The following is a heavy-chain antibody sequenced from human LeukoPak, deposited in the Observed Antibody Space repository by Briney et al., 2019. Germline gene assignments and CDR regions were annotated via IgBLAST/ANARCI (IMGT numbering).Heavy chain of an antibody. CDR3: ARTEDYYGSGSYYNN. D-gene: IGHD3-10*01. V-gene: IGHV3-15*01. Sequence: GGSLRLSCAASGFTFSYAWMTWVRQAPGKGLEWVGRIKSKTDGGTTDYAAPVKGRFTISRDNSKNTLYLQMNSLRAEDTAVYYCARTEDYYGSGSYYNNWGQGTLVTVSS. CDR1: GFTFSYAW. J-gene: IGHJ4*02. CDR2: IKSKTDGGTT.